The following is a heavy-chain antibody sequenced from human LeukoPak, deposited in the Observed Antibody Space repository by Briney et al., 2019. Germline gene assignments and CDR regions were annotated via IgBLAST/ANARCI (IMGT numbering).Heavy chain of an antibody. V-gene: IGHV3-7*01. CDR3: ARFRVSSPQDY. J-gene: IGHJ4*02. CDR1: GFTFSSYW. CDR2: IKQDGSEQ. Sequence: PGGSLGLSCAASGFTFSSYWMSWVRLAPGKGLEWVANIKQDGSEQYYVDSVKGRFTISRDNAKNSLYLQMNSLRAEDTAVYYCARFRVSSPQDYWGQGTLVTVSS.